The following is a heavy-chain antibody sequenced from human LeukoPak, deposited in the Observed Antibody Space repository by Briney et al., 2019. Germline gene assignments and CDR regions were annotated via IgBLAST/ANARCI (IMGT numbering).Heavy chain of an antibody. D-gene: IGHD3-10*01. CDR2: IYYSGST. Sequence: SETLSLTCTVPGGSISSSSYYWGWIRQPPGKGLGWIGSIYYSGSTYYNPSLKSRVTISVDTSKNQFSLKPSSVTAADTAVYYCARTRSGSPYNTFDYWGQGALVTVSS. J-gene: IGHJ4*02. CDR3: ARTRSGSPYNTFDY. V-gene: IGHV4-39*01. CDR1: GGSISSSSYY.